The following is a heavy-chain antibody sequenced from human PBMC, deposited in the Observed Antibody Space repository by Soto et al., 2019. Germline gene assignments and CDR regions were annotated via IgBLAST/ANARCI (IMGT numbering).Heavy chain of an antibody. D-gene: IGHD3-10*01. Sequence: QVQLVESGGGVVQPGRSLRLSCAASGFTFSSYGMHWVRQAPGKGLEWVAVISYDGSNKYYADSVKGRFTISRDNSKNTLYLQMNSLRAEDTAVYYCAKDGSYGSGSFDYWGQGTLVTVSS. V-gene: IGHV3-30*18. CDR3: AKDGSYGSGSFDY. J-gene: IGHJ4*02. CDR1: GFTFSSYG. CDR2: ISYDGSNK.